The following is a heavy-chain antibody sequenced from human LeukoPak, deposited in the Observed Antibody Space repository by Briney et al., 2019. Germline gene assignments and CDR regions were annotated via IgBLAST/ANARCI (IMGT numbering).Heavy chain of an antibody. CDR2: INHSGST. J-gene: IGHJ5*02. V-gene: IGHV4-34*01. CDR3: ARHTITIFGVGQNWFDP. CDR1: GFTFSSYA. Sequence: PGGSLRLSCAASGFTFSSYAMSWVRQPPGKGLEWIGEINHSGSTNYNPSLKSRVTISVDTSKNQFSLKLSSVTAADTAVYYCARHTITIFGVGQNWFDPWGQGTLVTVSS. D-gene: IGHD3-3*01.